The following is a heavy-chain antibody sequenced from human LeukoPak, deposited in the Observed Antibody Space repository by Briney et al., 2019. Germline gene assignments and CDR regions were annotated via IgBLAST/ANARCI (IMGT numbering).Heavy chain of an antibody. V-gene: IGHV3-30*02. CDR3: AKDRCSNGVGCYYYYMDV. J-gene: IGHJ6*03. CDR1: RFTFSSYG. D-gene: IGHD2-8*01. Sequence: GGSLRLSCAASRFTFSSYGMHWVRQAPGKGLEWVAYIQYDGSNEQYADSVKGRFSISRDSSKNILYLQMNSLRAEDTAVYYCAKDRCSNGVGCYYYYMDVWGKGTTVIVSS. CDR2: IQYDGSNE.